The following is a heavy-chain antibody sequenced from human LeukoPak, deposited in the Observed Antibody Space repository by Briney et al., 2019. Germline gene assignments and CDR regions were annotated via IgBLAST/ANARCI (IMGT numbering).Heavy chain of an antibody. CDR3: ARRGTAVTGYYYYGMDV. Sequence: GESLKISCRGSGYSFTNYWIGWVRQVPGKGLEWIGIIYPGDSDTRYSPSFQGQVTISADKSISTAYLQWSSLKASDTAMYYCARRGTAVTGYYYYGMDVWGQGTTVTVSS. D-gene: IGHD4-23*01. CDR2: IYPGDSDT. V-gene: IGHV5-51*01. J-gene: IGHJ6*02. CDR1: GYSFTNYW.